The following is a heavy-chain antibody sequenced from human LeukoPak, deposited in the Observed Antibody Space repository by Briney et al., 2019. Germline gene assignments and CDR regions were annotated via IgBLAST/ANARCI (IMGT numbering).Heavy chain of an antibody. CDR3: ARDTRHGGALRDAFDI. D-gene: IGHD4-23*01. CDR1: GGSISSGGYP. Sequence: PSETLSLTCAVSGGSISSGGYPWSWIRQPPGKGLEWIGYIYHSGSTYYNPSLKSRVTISVDRSKNQFSLKLSSVTAADTAVYYCARDTRHGGALRDAFDIWGQGTMVTVSS. V-gene: IGHV4-30-2*01. CDR2: IYHSGST. J-gene: IGHJ3*02.